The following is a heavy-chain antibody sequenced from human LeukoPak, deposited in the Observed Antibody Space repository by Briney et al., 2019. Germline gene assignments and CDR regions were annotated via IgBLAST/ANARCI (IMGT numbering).Heavy chain of an antibody. D-gene: IGHD2-8*02. CDR3: ARKAGGLNWFDP. J-gene: IGHJ5*02. Sequence: GGSLRLSCVASGFSFSTYSMNWVRQAPGKGLEWVSSISSSSSYIYYADSVKGRFTISRDNAKNSLYLQMNSLRAEDTAVYYCARKAGGLNWFDPWGQGTLVTVSS. CDR2: ISSSSSYI. CDR1: GFSFSTYS. V-gene: IGHV3-21*01.